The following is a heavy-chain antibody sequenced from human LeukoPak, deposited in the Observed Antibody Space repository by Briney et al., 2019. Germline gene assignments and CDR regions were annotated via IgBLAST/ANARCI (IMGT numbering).Heavy chain of an antibody. J-gene: IGHJ4*02. CDR3: ARQDGYNGCFDY. D-gene: IGHD5-24*01. CDR1: GGSISSYY. V-gene: IGHV4-59*08. Sequence: SETLSLTCTVSGGSISSYYWSWIRQPPGKGLEWIGYIYYSGSTNYNPSLKSRVTISVDTSKNQFSLKLSSVTAADTAVHYCARQDGYNGCFDYWGQGTLVTVSS. CDR2: IYYSGST.